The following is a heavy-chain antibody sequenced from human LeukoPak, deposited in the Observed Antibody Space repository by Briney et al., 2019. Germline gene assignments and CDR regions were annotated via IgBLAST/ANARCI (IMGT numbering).Heavy chain of an antibody. CDR1: DGSISGYY. CDR2: IYTSGST. J-gene: IGHJ3*02. CDR3: ARGPQDYGGHSDYNDGFDI. Sequence: SETLSLTCTVSDGSISGYYWSWIRQPAGKGLEWIGRIYTSGSTNYNPSLKSRVTMSMDTSKNHFSLKLSSVTAADTAVYYCARGPQDYGGHSDYNDGFDIWGQGTMVTVSS. V-gene: IGHV4-4*07. D-gene: IGHD4-23*01.